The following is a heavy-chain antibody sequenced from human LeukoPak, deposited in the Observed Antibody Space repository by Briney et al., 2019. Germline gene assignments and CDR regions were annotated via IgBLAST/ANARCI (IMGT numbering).Heavy chain of an antibody. CDR3: ARYYYGSGSSNWFDP. J-gene: IGHJ5*02. V-gene: IGHV1-8*01. CDR2: MNPNSGDT. CDR1: GYTFTSYD. D-gene: IGHD3-10*01. Sequence: ASVKVSCKASGYTFTSYDINWVRQATGQGLEWMGWMNPNSGDTGYAQKFQGRVTMTRNTPISTAYMELSSLRSEDTAVYYCARYYYGSGSSNWFDPWGQGTLVTVSS.